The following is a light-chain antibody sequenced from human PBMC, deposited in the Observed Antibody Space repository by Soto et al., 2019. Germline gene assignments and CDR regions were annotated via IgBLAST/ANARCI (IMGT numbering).Light chain of an antibody. CDR3: CSYAGSRTWV. CDR2: EVT. V-gene: IGLV2-23*02. CDR1: RSDLGSYNL. Sequence: QSVLTQPASVSGSPGQSITVSCTGTRSDLGSYNLVSWYQQHPGKAPKLILYEVTKRPSEVSNRFSGSKSGNTASLTISGLQAEDEADYYCCSYAGSRTWVFGGGTKVTVL. J-gene: IGLJ3*02.